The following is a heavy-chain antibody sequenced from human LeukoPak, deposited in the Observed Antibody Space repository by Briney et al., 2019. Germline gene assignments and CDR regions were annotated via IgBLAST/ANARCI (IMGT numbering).Heavy chain of an antibody. Sequence: PSETLSLTCAVYGGSFSGYYWSWIRQPPGKGLEWIGEINHSGSTNYNPSLKSRVTISVDTSKNQFSLKLSSVTAADTAVYYCAREGGRFGELIRGDYWGQGILVIVSS. CDR1: GGSFSGYY. CDR3: AREGGRFGELIRGDY. V-gene: IGHV4-34*01. D-gene: IGHD3-10*01. CDR2: INHSGST. J-gene: IGHJ4*02.